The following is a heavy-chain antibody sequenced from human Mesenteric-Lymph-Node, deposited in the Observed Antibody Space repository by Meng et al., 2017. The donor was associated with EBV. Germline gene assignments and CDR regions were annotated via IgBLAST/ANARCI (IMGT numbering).Heavy chain of an antibody. CDR3: AKAEGGTYPPFDS. D-gene: IGHD1-7*01. J-gene: IGHJ4*02. Sequence: QWQLQEPGPGLVKPLETLSLTCAVSGGSISSINWWTWVRQPPGKGLEWIGEIYHSGSTNYNPSLKSRVTISVDKSKNQFSLKLISVTAADTAIYYCAKAEGGTYPPFDSWGQGTLVTVSS. CDR1: GGSISSINW. V-gene: IGHV4-4*02. CDR2: IYHSGST.